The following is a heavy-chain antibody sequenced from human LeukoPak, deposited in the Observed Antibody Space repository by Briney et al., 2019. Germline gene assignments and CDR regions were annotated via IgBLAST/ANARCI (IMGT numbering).Heavy chain of an antibody. D-gene: IGHD3-9*01. V-gene: IGHV4-34*01. CDR2: INHSGST. J-gene: IGHJ4*02. Sequence: PSETLSLTCAVYGGSFSGYYWSWIRQPPANGLEWIGQINHSGSTNYNPSLKRRVTISVDTSKNQFSLKLSPVTAADTAVYYCARGRRFADILTGPTGYYFDYWGQGTLVTVFS. CDR1: GGSFSGYY. CDR3: ARGRRFADILTGPTGYYFDY.